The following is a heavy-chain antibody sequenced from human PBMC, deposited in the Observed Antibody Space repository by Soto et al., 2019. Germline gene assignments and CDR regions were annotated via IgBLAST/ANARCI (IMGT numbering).Heavy chain of an antibody. CDR1: GGSISSGDHY. Sequence: QVQLQESGPGLVKPSQTLSLTCTVSGGSISSGDHYWTWIRQPPGKGLEWSGYIYYSGTTYYNPSLKSRVTISAEASKNQFSLKLTSVTAADTAVYYCARGSATGGDHPSWFDPWGQGTLVTVSS. J-gene: IGHJ5*02. D-gene: IGHD2-21*02. CDR2: IYYSGTT. CDR3: ARGSATGGDHPSWFDP. V-gene: IGHV4-30-4*01.